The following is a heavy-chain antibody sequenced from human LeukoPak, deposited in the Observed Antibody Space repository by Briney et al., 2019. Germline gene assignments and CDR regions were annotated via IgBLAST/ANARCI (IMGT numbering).Heavy chain of an antibody. J-gene: IGHJ5*02. CDR2: IYYSGST. Sequence: PSETLSLTCTVSGGSISSYYWSWIRQPPGKGLEWIGYIYYSGSTNYNPSLKSRVTISVDTPKNQFSLKLSSVTAADTAVYYCAREGGVVTPEFSWFDPWGQGTLVTVSS. D-gene: IGHD4-23*01. CDR1: GGSISSYY. V-gene: IGHV4-59*01. CDR3: AREGGVVTPEFSWFDP.